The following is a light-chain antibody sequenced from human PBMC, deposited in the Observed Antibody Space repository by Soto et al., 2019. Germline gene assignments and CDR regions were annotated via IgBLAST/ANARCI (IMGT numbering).Light chain of an antibody. CDR3: QQYDNWPVT. J-gene: IGKJ4*02. CDR2: GAS. Sequence: IPMTQSPATLSASLGERVTFSCRASQSVTTNLAWYQQKPGQTPRLLIFGASTGATGIPARFSGSGSGTEFTLTINTLQSEDFAIYYCQQYDNWPVTFGGGTKVDI. V-gene: IGKV3-15*01. CDR1: QSVTTN.